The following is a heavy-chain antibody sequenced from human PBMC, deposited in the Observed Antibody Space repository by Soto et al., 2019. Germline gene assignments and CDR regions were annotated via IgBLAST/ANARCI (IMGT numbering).Heavy chain of an antibody. D-gene: IGHD3-10*01. CDR3: VRRGYNASAGYDS. Sequence: GESLKISCKGSGYSFISYWISWVRQMPGKGLEWMGRIDPSDSYSNYSPSFKGRVTISVDKSMTTAYLQWRGLTASDTAMYYCVRRGYNASAGYDSWGQGTLVTVSS. J-gene: IGHJ5*01. CDR2: IDPSDSYS. V-gene: IGHV5-10-1*01. CDR1: GYSFISYW.